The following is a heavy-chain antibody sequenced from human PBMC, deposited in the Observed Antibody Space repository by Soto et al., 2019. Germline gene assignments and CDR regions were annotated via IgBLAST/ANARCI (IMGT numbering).Heavy chain of an antibody. V-gene: IGHV1-18*01. D-gene: IGHD1-26*01. CDR3: ARLYIVGTTMSYGMDV. CDR1: GYNFTRFG. J-gene: IGHJ6*02. Sequence: ASVKVSCKSSGYNFTRFGISRVRQAPGQGLEWMGWISTYNGNTNYAQRLQGRVTMTTDTSTNTAYMELRGLRSDDTAVYYCARLYIVGTTMSYGMDVWGQGTTVTVSS. CDR2: ISTYNGNT.